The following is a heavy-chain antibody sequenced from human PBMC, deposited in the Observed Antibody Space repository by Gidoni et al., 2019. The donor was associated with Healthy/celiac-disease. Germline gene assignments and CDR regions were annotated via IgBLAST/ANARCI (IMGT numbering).Heavy chain of an antibody. CDR2: IVVGSGNT. V-gene: IGHV1-58*02. J-gene: IGHJ4*02. Sequence: QMQLVQSGPEVKKPGTSVKVSCKASGFAFTSFAMQWVRQARGQRLEWIGWIVVGSGNTNYAQKFQERVTITRDMSTSTAYMELSSLRSEDSAVYYCAAIGGYSGYGPLGYWGQGTLVTVSS. D-gene: IGHD5-12*01. CDR3: AAIGGYSGYGPLGY. CDR1: GFAFTSFA.